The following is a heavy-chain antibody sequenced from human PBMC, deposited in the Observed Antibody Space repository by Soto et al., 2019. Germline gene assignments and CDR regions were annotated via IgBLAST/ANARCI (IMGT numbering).Heavy chain of an antibody. CDR1: GGSFSGYT. Sequence: QVQLQQWGAGLLKPSETLSLTCAVYGGSFSGYTWIWIRQPPGKGLEWIGEINHSGTTNHNPSLKSRVIISVYTSKMQFSLRLTSVTAADTAVYYCARGSDYTSSFDYWGQGTLVTVSS. V-gene: IGHV4-34*01. CDR2: INHSGTT. D-gene: IGHD3-16*01. J-gene: IGHJ4*02. CDR3: ARGSDYTSSFDY.